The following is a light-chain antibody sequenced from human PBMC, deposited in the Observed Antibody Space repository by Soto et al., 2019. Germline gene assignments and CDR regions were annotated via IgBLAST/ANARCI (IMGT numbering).Light chain of an antibody. CDR3: QQNYINPRT. Sequence: DIQMTQSPSSLSASVGDSVTITCRASESISFYLNWYQQKPGQAPKVLIYAASTLHRGVPSRFSGVGSGTDFTLTISSLQSEDFATYYCQQNYINPRTFGPGTKVDIK. CDR2: AAS. J-gene: IGKJ3*01. V-gene: IGKV1-39*01. CDR1: ESISFY.